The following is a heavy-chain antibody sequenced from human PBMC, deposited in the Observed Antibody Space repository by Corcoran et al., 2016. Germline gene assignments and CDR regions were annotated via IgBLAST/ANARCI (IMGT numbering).Heavy chain of an antibody. V-gene: IGHV4-39*07. J-gene: IGHJ4*02. Sequence: QLQLQESGPGLVKPSETLSLTCTVSGGSISSSSYYWGWIRQPPGKGLGWIGSIYYSGSTYYNPSLKSRVTISVDTSKNQFYLKLSSVTAADTAVYYWAGMYYYGSGSDYWGQGTLVTVSS. CDR3: AGMYYYGSGSDY. CDR2: IYYSGST. CDR1: GGSISSSSYY. D-gene: IGHD3-10*01.